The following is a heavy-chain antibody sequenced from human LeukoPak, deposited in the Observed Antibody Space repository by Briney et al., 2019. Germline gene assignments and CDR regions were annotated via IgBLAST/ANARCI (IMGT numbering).Heavy chain of an antibody. Sequence: PSETLSLTCTVSGGSISSGGYYWSWIRQPPGKGLEWIGYIYYSGSTNYNPSLKSRVTISVDTSKNQFSLKLSSVTAADTAVYYCAARSMEWSNWFDPWGQGTLVTVSS. CDR3: AARSMEWSNWFDP. CDR1: GGSISSGGYY. J-gene: IGHJ5*02. V-gene: IGHV4-61*08. CDR2: IYYSGST. D-gene: IGHD3-3*01.